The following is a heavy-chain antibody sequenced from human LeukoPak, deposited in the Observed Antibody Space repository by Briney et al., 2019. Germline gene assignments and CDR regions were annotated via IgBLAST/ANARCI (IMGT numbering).Heavy chain of an antibody. D-gene: IGHD3-10*01. CDR2: IYFSGGT. CDR3: ARQTGSGLFSLP. CDR1: GGSFSGYY. Sequence: SETLSLTCAVYGGSFSGYYWSWIRQPPGKGLEWIGSIYFSGGTYYNASLKSRVTISVDTSKNQFSLKLSSVTAADTAVYYCARQTGSGLFSLPGGQGTLVTVSS. J-gene: IGHJ4*02. V-gene: IGHV4-34*01.